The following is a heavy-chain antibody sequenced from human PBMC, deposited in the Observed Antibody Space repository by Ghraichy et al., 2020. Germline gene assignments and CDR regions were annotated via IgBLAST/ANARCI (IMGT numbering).Heavy chain of an antibody. D-gene: IGHD3-10*01. J-gene: IGHJ6*02. CDR1: GFTFSSYS. CDR2: LRGGGDYI. Sequence: GGSLRLSCEGSGFTFSSYSLNWVRQAPGKGLEWISYLRGGGDYISYADSVKGRFTISRDNAKNSLDLQMRSLRVEDTGIYYCAKGADSGRSGMDVWGQGTTVTVSS. V-gene: IGHV3-21*05. CDR3: AKGADSGRSGMDV.